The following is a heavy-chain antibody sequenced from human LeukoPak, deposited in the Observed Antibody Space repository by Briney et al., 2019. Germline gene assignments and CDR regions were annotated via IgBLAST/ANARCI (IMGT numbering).Heavy chain of an antibody. J-gene: IGHJ4*02. D-gene: IGHD3-22*01. CDR2: INPNSGGT. Sequence: ASVKVSCKASGYTFTGYYMHWVRQAPGQGLEWMGWINPNSGGTNYAQKFQGRVTMTRDTSINTAYMELSRLRSDDTAVYYCARVALGVYYYDSSGYFYFDYWGQGTLVTVSS. V-gene: IGHV1-2*02. CDR1: GYTFTGYY. CDR3: ARVALGVYYYDSSGYFYFDY.